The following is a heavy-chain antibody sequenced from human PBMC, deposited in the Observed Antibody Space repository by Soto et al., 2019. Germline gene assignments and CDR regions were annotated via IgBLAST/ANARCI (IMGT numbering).Heavy chain of an antibody. D-gene: IGHD3-10*01. CDR1: GFTFSSYS. CDR2: ISYDGSDK. CDR3: AREAGVYGSGSYGMDV. Sequence: QVQLVESGGGVVQPGRSLRLSCAASGFTFSSYSMHWVRQAPGKGLEWVAVISYDGSDKYYADSVKGRFTISRDNSKNTLYLQMNSLRAEDSAVYSCAREAGVYGSGSYGMDVWGQGTTVTVS. J-gene: IGHJ6*02. V-gene: IGHV3-30-3*01.